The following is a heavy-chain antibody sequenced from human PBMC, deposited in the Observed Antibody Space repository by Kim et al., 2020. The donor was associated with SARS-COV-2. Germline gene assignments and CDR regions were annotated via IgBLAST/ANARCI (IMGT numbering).Heavy chain of an antibody. V-gene: IGHV3-23*01. CDR1: GFTFRSY. J-gene: IGHJ5*02. CDR3: AKRSVTNWFDP. D-gene: IGHD4-17*01. CDR2: ISDDATYT. Sequence: GGSLRLSCAAAGFTFRSYMAWVRQAPGKGLEWVSEISDDATYTHYIDSVQGRFTISRDNSKDTVHLQMNRLRVEDTAIYYCAKRSVTNWFDPWGQGILVTVSS.